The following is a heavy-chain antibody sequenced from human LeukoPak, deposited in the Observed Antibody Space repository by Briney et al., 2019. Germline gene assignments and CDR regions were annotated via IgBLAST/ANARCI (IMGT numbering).Heavy chain of an antibody. CDR3: ARQGHDILTGYPLQYGMDV. D-gene: IGHD3-9*01. Sequence: GESLKISCKGSGYSFTTYWIGWVRQMPGKGLEWMGIIYPGDSDTRYSPSFQGQVTISADKSISTAYLQWSSLKASDTAMYYCARQGHDILTGYPLQYGMDVWGQGTTVTVSS. CDR2: IYPGDSDT. J-gene: IGHJ6*01. CDR1: GYSFTTYW. V-gene: IGHV5-51*01.